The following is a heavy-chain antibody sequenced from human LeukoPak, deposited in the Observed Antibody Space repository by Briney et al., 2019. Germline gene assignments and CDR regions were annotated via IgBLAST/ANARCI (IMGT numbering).Heavy chain of an antibody. CDR1: GYTFTSYY. Sequence: ASVKVSCKASGYTFTSYYIHWVRQAPGQGLEWMGLINPSGGSTNYAQKFQGRVTMTRDTSTSTVYMELRSLRSDDTAVYYCARIELEPGYSSGWYVGYWFDPWGQGTLVTVSS. D-gene: IGHD6-19*01. J-gene: IGHJ5*02. V-gene: IGHV1-46*01. CDR2: INPSGGST. CDR3: ARIELEPGYSSGWYVGYWFDP.